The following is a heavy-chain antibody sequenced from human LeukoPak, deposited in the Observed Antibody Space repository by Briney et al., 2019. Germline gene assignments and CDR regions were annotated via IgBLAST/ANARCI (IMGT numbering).Heavy chain of an antibody. V-gene: IGHV1-46*01. J-gene: IGHJ4*02. CDR2: IYPRDGST. D-gene: IGHD7-27*01. CDR3: ARGPPNWGFDF. CDR1: GYTFTSNY. Sequence: ASVTVSCKASGYTFTSNYIHWVRQAPGQGLEWMGMIYPRDGSTSYAQKFQGRVTVTRDTSTSTVHMELSGLRSEDTAVYYCARGPPNWGFDFWGQGALVTVSS.